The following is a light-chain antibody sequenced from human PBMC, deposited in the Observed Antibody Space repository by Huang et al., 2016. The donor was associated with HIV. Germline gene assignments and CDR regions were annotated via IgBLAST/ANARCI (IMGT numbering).Light chain of an antibody. V-gene: IGKV3-15*01. CDR1: QSVFKN. J-gene: IGKJ1*01. Sequence: ENLMTQSPSTLSVSPGESATPSCRASQSVFKNLAWYQQKPGQAPKLLIYGSSTRAGGIPARFSGSGSGTDFTLTISSLQSEDFAVYYCQQYNTSPRTFGQGTKVEV. CDR2: GSS. CDR3: QQYNTSPRT.